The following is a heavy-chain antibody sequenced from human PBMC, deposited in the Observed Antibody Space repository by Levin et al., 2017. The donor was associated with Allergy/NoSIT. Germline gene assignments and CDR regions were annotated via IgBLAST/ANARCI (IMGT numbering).Heavy chain of an antibody. CDR3: ASGQWLVFGYFYYGMDV. Sequence: NPSETLSLTCTVSGGSISTYYWSWIRQPPGKGLEWIGYIYHSGSTYYNPSLKSRVTISVDTSKNQFYLKLTSVTAADTAVHYCASGQWLVFGYFYYGMDVWGQGTTVTVSS. V-gene: IGHV4-59*01. CDR1: GGSISTYY. D-gene: IGHD6-19*01. J-gene: IGHJ6*02. CDR2: IYHSGST.